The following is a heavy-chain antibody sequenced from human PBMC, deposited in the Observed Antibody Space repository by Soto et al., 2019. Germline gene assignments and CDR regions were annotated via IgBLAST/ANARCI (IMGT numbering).Heavy chain of an antibody. D-gene: IGHD3-9*01. CDR1: GGSISSSSYY. CDR3: ASLKGIRLRYFDWLYLGDYYYYGMDV. CDR2: IYYSGST. V-gene: IGHV4-39*01. Sequence: QLQLQESGPGLVKPSETLSLTCTVSGGSISSSSYYWGWIRQPPGKGLEWIGSIYYSGSTYYNPSLKSRVTISVDTSKNQFSLKLSSVTDADTAVYYCASLKGIRLRYFDWLYLGDYYYYGMDVWGQGTTVTVSS. J-gene: IGHJ6*02.